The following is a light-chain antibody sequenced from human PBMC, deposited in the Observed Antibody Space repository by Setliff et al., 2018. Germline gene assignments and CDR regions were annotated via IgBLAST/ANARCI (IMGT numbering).Light chain of an antibody. V-gene: IGLV2-14*03. Sequence: QSALAQPASVSGSPGQSITISCTGTSSDVGAYNYVSWYQRRPGEAPKLLLYDVSNRPSGISNRFSGSKSGSTASLTITGLQAEDEADYFCSSYTSTRTVIFGGGTKVTVL. CDR1: SSDVGAYNY. J-gene: IGLJ2*01. CDR3: SSYTSTRTVI. CDR2: DVS.